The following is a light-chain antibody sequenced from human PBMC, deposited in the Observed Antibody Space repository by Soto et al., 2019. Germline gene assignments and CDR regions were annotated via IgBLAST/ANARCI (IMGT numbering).Light chain of an antibody. Sequence: QAVVTQPPSASGTPGQRVTIPCSGSSANIGRNVVNWYQHLPGTAPKLLIYSNNQRPSGVPDRFSGSRSGSSASLAISGLQSEDEADYYCSSWDDSLNGFVVFGGGTKVTVL. CDR3: SSWDDSLNGFVV. V-gene: IGLV1-44*01. CDR2: SNN. CDR1: SANIGRNV. J-gene: IGLJ2*01.